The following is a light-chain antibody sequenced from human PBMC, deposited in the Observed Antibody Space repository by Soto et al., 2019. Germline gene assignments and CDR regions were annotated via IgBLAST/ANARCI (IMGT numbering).Light chain of an antibody. Sequence: DIVMTQSPLSLPVTPGEAASISCRSSQSLLNSDGYNCLEWYLQRPGKSPQLLIYVGSNRASVVPKRISGSGSGTNFTLKISRVGAEDVGVYYCVQALQTLTFGQGTKLEIK. CDR1: QSLLNSDGYNC. V-gene: IGKV2-28*01. CDR3: VQALQTLT. CDR2: VGS. J-gene: IGKJ2*01.